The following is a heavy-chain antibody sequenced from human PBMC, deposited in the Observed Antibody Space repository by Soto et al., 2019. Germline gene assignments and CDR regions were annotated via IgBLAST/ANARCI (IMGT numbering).Heavy chain of an antibody. CDR3: ARDSRGGAARRPTFYY. J-gene: IGHJ4*02. CDR2: IGRSGEAI. CDR1: GFTFSSFE. V-gene: IGHV3-48*03. Sequence: PWGSLRLSCVGSGFTFSSFEMNWVRQTPGKGLEWLSYIGRSGEAIYYADSVKGRFTMSRDKAKSSLFLQMKGLRDEDTGIYYCARDSRGGAARRPTFYYWGRGTLVTVSS. D-gene: IGHD6-6*01.